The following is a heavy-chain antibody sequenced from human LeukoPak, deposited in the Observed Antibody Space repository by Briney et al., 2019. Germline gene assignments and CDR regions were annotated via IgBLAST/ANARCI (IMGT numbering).Heavy chain of an antibody. D-gene: IGHD3-3*01. CDR2: INHSGST. V-gene: IGHV4-34*01. CDR1: GGYISTYY. Sequence: SETLSLTCTVSGGYISTYYWSWIRQPPGKGLEWIGEINHSGSTNYNPSLKSRVTISVDTSKNQFSLKLSSVTAADTAVYYCARVWSGYHTPSFDYWGQGTLVTVSS. J-gene: IGHJ4*02. CDR3: ARVWSGYHTPSFDY.